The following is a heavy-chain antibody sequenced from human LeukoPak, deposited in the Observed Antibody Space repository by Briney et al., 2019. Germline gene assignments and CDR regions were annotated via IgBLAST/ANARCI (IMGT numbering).Heavy chain of an antibody. Sequence: SETLSLTCAVSGYSISSGYYWSWIRQPAGKGLEWIGRVYTSGTTNYNPSLKSRVTMSVDTSKSQFSLRLTSVTAADTAVYYCATDSKYWGQGTLVTVSS. CDR3: ATDSKY. CDR2: VYTSGTT. V-gene: IGHV4-4*07. CDR1: GYSISSGYY. J-gene: IGHJ4*02.